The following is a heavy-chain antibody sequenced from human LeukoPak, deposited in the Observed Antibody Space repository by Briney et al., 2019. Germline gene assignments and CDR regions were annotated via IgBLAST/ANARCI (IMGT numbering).Heavy chain of an antibody. Sequence: GGSLRLSCAASGFTVSSNYMSWVRQAPGKGLEWVSVIYSGGSTYYADSVEDRFTISSHNYKNTLYLQMNRLRTVDTAVSYGARAPEWLIFDYWGQGTLVTVCS. V-gene: IGHV3-53*04. CDR1: GFTVSSNY. D-gene: IGHD6-19*01. J-gene: IGHJ4*02. CDR2: IYSGGST. CDR3: ARAPEWLIFDY.